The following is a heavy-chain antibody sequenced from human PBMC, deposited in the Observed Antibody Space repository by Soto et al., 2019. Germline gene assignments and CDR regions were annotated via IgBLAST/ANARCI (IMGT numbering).Heavy chain of an antibody. CDR1: GGSISSSSYY. J-gene: IGHJ4*02. V-gene: IGHV4-39*07. Sequence: PSETLSLTCTVSGGSISSSSYYWGWIRQPPGKGLEWIGSIYYSGSTYYNPSLKSRVTISVDTSKNQFSLKLSSVTAADTAVYYCARLPRVVRTIDYWGQGTLVTVSS. CDR3: ARLPRVVRTIDY. CDR2: IYYSGST. D-gene: IGHD3-3*01.